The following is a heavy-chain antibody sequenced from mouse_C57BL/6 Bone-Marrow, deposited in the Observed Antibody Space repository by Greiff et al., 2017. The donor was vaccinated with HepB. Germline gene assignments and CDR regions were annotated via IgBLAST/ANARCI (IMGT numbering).Heavy chain of an antibody. CDR2: IYPGNSDT. CDR3: TRYRTTVVADWYFDV. CDR1: GYPFTSYW. D-gene: IGHD1-1*01. Sequence: VQLQQSGTVLARPGASVKMSCKTSGYPFTSYWMHWVKQRPGQGLEWIGAIYPGNSDTSYNQKFKGKAKLTAVTSASTAYMELSSLTNEDSAVYYCTRYRTTVVADWYFDVWGTGTTVTVSS. J-gene: IGHJ1*03. V-gene: IGHV1-5*01.